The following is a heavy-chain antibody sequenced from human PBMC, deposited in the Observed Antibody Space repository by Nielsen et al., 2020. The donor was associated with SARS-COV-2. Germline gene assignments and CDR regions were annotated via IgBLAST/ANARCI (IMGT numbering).Heavy chain of an antibody. CDR2: INPNSGGT. V-gene: IGHV1-2*04. Sequence: WVGQAPGQGLEWMGWINPNSGGTNYAQKFQGWVTMTRDTSISTAYMELSRLRSDDTAVYYCARSDGELHRYYYYYYGMDVWGQGTTVTVSS. CDR3: ARSDGELHRYYYYYYGMDV. J-gene: IGHJ6*02. D-gene: IGHD1-7*01.